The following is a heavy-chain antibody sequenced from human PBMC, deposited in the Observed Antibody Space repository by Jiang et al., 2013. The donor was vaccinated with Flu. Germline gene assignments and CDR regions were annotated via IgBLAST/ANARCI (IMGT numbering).Heavy chain of an antibody. V-gene: IGHV5-51*03. Sequence: GAEVKKPGESLKISCKGSGYSFTSYWIGWVRQMPGKGLEWMGIIYPGDSDTRYSPSFQGQVTISADKSISTAYLQWSSLKASDTAMYYCARRDKTWIQLWHSASGAFDIWGQGTMVTVSS. CDR2: IYPGDSDT. J-gene: IGHJ3*02. CDR1: GYSFTSYW. D-gene: IGHD5-18*01. CDR3: ARRDKTWIQLWHSASGAFDI.